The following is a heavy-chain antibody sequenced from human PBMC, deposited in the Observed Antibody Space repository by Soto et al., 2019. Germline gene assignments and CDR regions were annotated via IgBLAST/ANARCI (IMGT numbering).Heavy chain of an antibody. CDR1: GFTFSNYA. CDR3: ATDGAIAAADYFFDY. V-gene: IGHV3-30*03. CDR2: IASDGKDK. J-gene: IGHJ4*02. Sequence: QVQLVESGGGVVQPGRSLTLSCAASGFTFSNYAIHWVRQAPGKGLEWVAVIASDGKDKRYADSVKGRFTISRDNSKNTVYLQMNSLRGEDTAVYYCATDGAIAAADYFFDYWGQGSLVTVSS. D-gene: IGHD6-13*01.